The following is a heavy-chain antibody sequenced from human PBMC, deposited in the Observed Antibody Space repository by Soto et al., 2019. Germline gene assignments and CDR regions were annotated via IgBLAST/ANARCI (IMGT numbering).Heavy chain of an antibody. V-gene: IGHV3-23*01. CDR2: ISGSGGST. D-gene: IGHD3-9*01. CDR1: GFTFSSYA. J-gene: IGHJ4*02. Sequence: GSLRLSCAASGFTFSSYAMSWVRQAPGKGLEWVSAISGSGGSTYYADSVKGRFTISRDNSKNTLYLQMNSLRAEDTAVYYCAKDHGGQDYDILTGYYPYYFDYWGQGTLVTVSS. CDR3: AKDHGGQDYDILTGYYPYYFDY.